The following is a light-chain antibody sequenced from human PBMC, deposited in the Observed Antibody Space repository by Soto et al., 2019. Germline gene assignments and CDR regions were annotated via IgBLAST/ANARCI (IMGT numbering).Light chain of an antibody. Sequence: QSVLTQPASVSGSPGQSITISCTGTSSDVGGYNYVSWYQQHPGKAPKLMIYEVNNRPSGVSNRFSGSKSGNTASLTISGLQAEDEADDYCSSYTSSSTQVFGTGTKVTVL. V-gene: IGLV2-14*01. CDR2: EVN. CDR1: SSDVGGYNY. CDR3: SSYTSSSTQV. J-gene: IGLJ1*01.